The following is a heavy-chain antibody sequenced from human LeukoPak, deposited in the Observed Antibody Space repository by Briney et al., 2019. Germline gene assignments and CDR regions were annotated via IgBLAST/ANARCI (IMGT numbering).Heavy chain of an antibody. J-gene: IGHJ4*02. Sequence: SETPSLTCTVSGGSISSYYWSWIRQPPGKGLEWIGHIYYSGSTDYNPSLRSRVTISVDTSKNQFSLRLSSVTAADTAVYYCARDRSDGSGYYGYYFDYWGQGTLVSVSS. CDR2: IYYSGST. CDR1: GGSISSYY. V-gene: IGHV4-59*01. CDR3: ARDRSDGSGYYGYYFDY. D-gene: IGHD3-22*01.